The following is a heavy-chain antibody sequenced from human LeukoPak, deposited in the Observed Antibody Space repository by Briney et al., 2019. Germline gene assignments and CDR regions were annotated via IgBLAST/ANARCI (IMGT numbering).Heavy chain of an antibody. CDR2: IKEDGSEK. V-gene: IGHV3-7*01. CDR3: AKVLGEYSIRSKPLDT. CDR1: GFTFSSHW. J-gene: IGHJ5*02. D-gene: IGHD6-13*01. Sequence: PGGSLRLSCEASGFTFSSHWMSWVRQAPGKGLEWVANIKEDGSEKYYVDSVRGRFTVSRDNSKNTLYLQMNSLRPEDTAVYYCAKVLGEYSIRSKPLDTWGQGTLVTVSS.